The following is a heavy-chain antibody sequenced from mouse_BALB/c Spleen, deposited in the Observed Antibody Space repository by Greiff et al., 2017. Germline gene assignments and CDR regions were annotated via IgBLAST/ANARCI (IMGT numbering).Heavy chain of an antibody. D-gene: IGHD2-1*01. CDR3: AREGVYGNSFAY. J-gene: IGHJ3*01. V-gene: IGHV3-2*02. CDR2: ISYSGST. Sequence: EVQRVESGPGLVKPSQSLSLTCTVTGYSITSDYAWNWIRQFPGNKLEWMGYISYSGSTSYNPSLKSRISITRDTSKNQFFLQLNSVTTEDTATYYCAREGVYGNSFAYWGQGTLVTVSA. CDR1: GYSITSDYA.